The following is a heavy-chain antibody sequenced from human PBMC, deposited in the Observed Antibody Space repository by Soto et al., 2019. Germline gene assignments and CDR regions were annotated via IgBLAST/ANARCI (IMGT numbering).Heavy chain of an antibody. J-gene: IGHJ6*02. CDR3: ARDLVVRGVVIRGYAMDV. D-gene: IGHD3-10*01. V-gene: IGHV3-9*01. CDR1: GFIFDDYV. CDR2: ISWNSGII. Sequence: GGSLRLSCATSGFIFDDYVMHWVRQPPGKGLEWVSGISWNSGIIGYADSVKGRFTISRDNAKNTLYLQMNSLRAEDTAVYYCARDLVVRGVVIRGYAMDVWGQGTTVTVSS.